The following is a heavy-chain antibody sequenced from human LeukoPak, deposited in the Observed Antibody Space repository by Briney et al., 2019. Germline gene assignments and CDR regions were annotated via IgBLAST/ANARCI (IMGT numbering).Heavy chain of an antibody. CDR3: AKDYYYDSSGPGDYYYGMDV. CDR2: ISGSGGST. J-gene: IGHJ6*02. CDR1: GFTFSSYA. V-gene: IGHV3-23*01. Sequence: PGGSLRLSCAASGFTFSSYAMSWVRQAPGKGLEWVSAISGSGGSTYYADSVKGRFTISRDNSKNTLYLQMNSLRAEDTAVYYCAKDYYYDSSGPGDYYYGMDVWGQGTTVTVSS. D-gene: IGHD3-22*01.